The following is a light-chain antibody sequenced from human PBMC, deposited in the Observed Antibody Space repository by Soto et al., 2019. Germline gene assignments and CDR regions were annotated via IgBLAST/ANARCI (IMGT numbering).Light chain of an antibody. Sequence: EIVLTQSPGTLSLSPGEGATLSCRASQSVSSSYLAWYQQKPGQAPRLLIYGASSRATGIPDRFSGSGSGTDFTLTISRLEPEDFAVYYCQQWGTFGQGTKVDIK. J-gene: IGKJ1*01. CDR1: QSVSSSY. CDR3: QQWGT. V-gene: IGKV3-20*01. CDR2: GAS.